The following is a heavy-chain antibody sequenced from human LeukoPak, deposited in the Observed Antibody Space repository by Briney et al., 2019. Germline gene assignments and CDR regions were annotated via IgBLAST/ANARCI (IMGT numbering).Heavy chain of an antibody. CDR3: ARESDGSGSYYKKTLLFDY. V-gene: IGHV1-69*13. Sequence: GASVKVSCKASGGTFSSYAISWVRQAPGQGLEWMGGIIPIFGTANYAQKFQGRVTITADESTSTAYMELSSLRSEDTAVYYCARESDGSGSYYKKTLLFDYWGQGTLVTVSS. CDR1: GGTFSSYA. CDR2: IIPIFGTA. D-gene: IGHD3-10*01. J-gene: IGHJ4*02.